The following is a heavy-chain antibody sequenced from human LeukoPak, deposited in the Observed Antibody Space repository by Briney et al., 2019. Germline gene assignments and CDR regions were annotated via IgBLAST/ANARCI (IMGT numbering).Heavy chain of an antibody. CDR3: ARASMGSYDSSGEWVDP. Sequence: PSQTLSLTCTVSGGSISSGDYYWSWIRQPPGKGLEWIGYIYYSGSTYYNPSLKSRVTISVDTSKNQFSLKLSSVTAADTAVYYCARASMGSYDSSGEWVDPWGQGTLVTVSS. V-gene: IGHV4-30-4*01. D-gene: IGHD3-22*01. CDR2: IYYSGST. CDR1: GGSISSGDYY. J-gene: IGHJ5*02.